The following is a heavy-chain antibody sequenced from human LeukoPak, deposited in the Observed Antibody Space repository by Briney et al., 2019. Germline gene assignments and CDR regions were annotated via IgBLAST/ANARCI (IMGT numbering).Heavy chain of an antibody. CDR1: GGSFSGYY. CDR2: INHSGST. D-gene: IGHD3-22*01. CDR3: ASLSSGAAFDV. J-gene: IGHJ3*01. Sequence: SETLSLTCAVYGGSFSGYYWSWIRQPPGKGLEWMGEINHSGSTNYNPSLESRVTISVDTSKNQFSLKLSSVTAADSAVYYCASLSSGAAFDVWGQGQWSPSHQ. V-gene: IGHV4-34*01.